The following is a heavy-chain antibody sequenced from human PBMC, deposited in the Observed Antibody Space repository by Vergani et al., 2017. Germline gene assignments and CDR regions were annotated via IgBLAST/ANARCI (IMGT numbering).Heavy chain of an antibody. CDR1: GYTFTYLY. Sequence: QMQLVQSGAEVKKTGSSVKVSCKASGYTFTYLYLHWVRQAPGQALEWMGWITPFNGNTNSAQKFQDRDTITRDRSMSTAYTEHSSLRSVETAMYYAANEEGYCSGGSGYRKPLDPWGQGTLVTVSS. CDR2: ITPFNGNT. D-gene: IGHD2-15*01. J-gene: IGHJ5*02. CDR3: ANEEGYCSGGSGYRKPLDP. V-gene: IGHV1-45*02.